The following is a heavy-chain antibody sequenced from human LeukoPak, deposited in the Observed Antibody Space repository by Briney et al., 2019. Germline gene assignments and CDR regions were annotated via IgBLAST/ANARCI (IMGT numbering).Heavy chain of an antibody. CDR1: GYTFTGYY. D-gene: IGHD2-2*01. CDR3: ASAVGYSSSYYGRFDP. J-gene: IGHJ5*02. V-gene: IGHV1-2*06. Sequence: ASVKVSCKASGYTFTGYYMHWVRQAPGQGLEWMGRVNPNNGVPNYAQKFQGRVTMTRDTAISTFYMELSSLRSDDTAVYFCASAVGYSSSYYGRFDPWGQGTLVTVSS. CDR2: VNPNNGVP.